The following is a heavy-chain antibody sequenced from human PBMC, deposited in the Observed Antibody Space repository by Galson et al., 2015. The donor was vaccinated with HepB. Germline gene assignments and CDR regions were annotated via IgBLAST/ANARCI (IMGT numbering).Heavy chain of an antibody. J-gene: IGHJ6*02. V-gene: IGHV3-21*01. CDR2: ISSSSSYI. D-gene: IGHD2-2*02. CDR3: ARDRSDIVVVPAAISGGKNYYYYGMDV. Sequence: LRLSYAASGFTFSSYSMNWVRQAPGKGLEWVSSISSSSSYIYYADSVKGRFTISRDNAKNSLYLQMNSLRAEDTAVYYCARDRSDIVVVPAAISGGKNYYYYGMDVWGQGTTVTVSS. CDR1: GFTFSSYS.